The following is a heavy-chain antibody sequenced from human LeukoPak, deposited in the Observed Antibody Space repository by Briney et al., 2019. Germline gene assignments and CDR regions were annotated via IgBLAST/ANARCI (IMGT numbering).Heavy chain of an antibody. Sequence: SETLSLTCAVHGGSFSGYFWTWIRQPPGKGLEWIGEINHLGATNYNPSLKSRVTISVDRSKNQFSLKVSSVTAADTAVYYCARHDGSSWYGGGWFDPWGQGTLVTVSS. CDR1: GGSFSGYF. D-gene: IGHD6-13*01. J-gene: IGHJ5*02. CDR2: INHLGAT. V-gene: IGHV4-34*01. CDR3: ARHDGSSWYGGGWFDP.